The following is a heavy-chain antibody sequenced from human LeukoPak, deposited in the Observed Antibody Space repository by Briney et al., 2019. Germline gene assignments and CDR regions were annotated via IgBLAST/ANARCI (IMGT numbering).Heavy chain of an antibody. CDR3: ARGYGYSTGWYFDY. CDR1: GGSITSYY. D-gene: IGHD6-19*01. J-gene: IGHJ4*02. CDR2: IYTGGST. V-gene: IGHV4-4*07. Sequence: SETLSLTCTVSGGSITSYYWSWIRQPAGKGLEWIGRIYTGGSTNYNPSLKSRVTMSVDTSKNQFSLKLSSVTAADTAVYYCARGYGYSTGWYFDYWGQGTLVTVSS.